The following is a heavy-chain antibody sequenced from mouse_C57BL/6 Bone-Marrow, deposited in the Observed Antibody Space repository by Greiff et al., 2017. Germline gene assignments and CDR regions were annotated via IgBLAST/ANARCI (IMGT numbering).Heavy chain of an antibody. V-gene: IGHV5S21*01. CDR2: ISSGGDYI. CDR1: GFTFSSYA. J-gene: IGHJ4*01. D-gene: IGHD1-1*01. CDR3: TRRGYGSSPYAMDY. Sequence: EVQLVESGAGLVKPGGSLKLSCAASGFTFSSYAMSWVRQTPEKRLEWVAYISSGGDYIYYADTVKGRFTISRDNARNTLYLQMSSLKSEDTAMYYCTRRGYGSSPYAMDYWGQGTSVTVSS.